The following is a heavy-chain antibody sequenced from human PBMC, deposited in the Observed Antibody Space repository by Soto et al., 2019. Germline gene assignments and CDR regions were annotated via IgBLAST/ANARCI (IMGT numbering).Heavy chain of an antibody. CDR1: GFNFSSYA. D-gene: IGHD6-13*01. CDR3: AKENGYSSSWFEFDY. V-gene: IGHV3-23*01. Sequence: EVQLLESGGGLVEPVGSLRLSCAASGFNFSSYAMSWVRQAPGKGLEWVSAISGSGGSTYYADSVKGRFTISRDNSKNTLYLQMNSLRAEDTAVYYCAKENGYSSSWFEFDYWGQGTLVTVSS. CDR2: ISGSGGST. J-gene: IGHJ4*02.